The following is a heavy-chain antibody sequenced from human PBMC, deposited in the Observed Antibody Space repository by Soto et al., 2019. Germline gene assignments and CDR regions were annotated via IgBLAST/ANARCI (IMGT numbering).Heavy chain of an antibody. CDR3: ARGGYSSGWYIADWYFDL. J-gene: IGHJ2*01. D-gene: IGHD6-19*01. V-gene: IGHV3-13*01. Sequence: GGSLRLSCAASGFTFSSYDMHWVRQATGKGLEWVSAIGTAGDTYYPGSVKGRFTISRENAKNSLYLQMNSLRAGDTAVYYCARGGYSSGWYIADWYFDLWGRGTLVTVSS. CDR2: IGTAGDT. CDR1: GFTFSSYD.